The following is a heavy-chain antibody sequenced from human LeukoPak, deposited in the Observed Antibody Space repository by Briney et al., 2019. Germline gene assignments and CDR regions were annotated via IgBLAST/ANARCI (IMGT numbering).Heavy chain of an antibody. Sequence: ASVKVSCKASGYTFNNYAMHWVRQAPGQRLEWMGWIHAGNGNTKYSHKFQDRVTITRDTSASTAYMELSRLRFEDTGVYYCAIIYSYAFWGQGTPVTVSS. CDR2: IHAGNGNT. J-gene: IGHJ4*02. D-gene: IGHD5-18*01. V-gene: IGHV1-3*01. CDR3: AIIYSYAF. CDR1: GYTFNNYA.